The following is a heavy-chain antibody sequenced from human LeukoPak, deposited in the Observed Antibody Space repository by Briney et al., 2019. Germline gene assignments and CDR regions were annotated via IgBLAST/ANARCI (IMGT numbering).Heavy chain of an antibody. D-gene: IGHD3-10*01. CDR3: ARIDMVRGVIKY. V-gene: IGHV4-61*02. CDR2: IYTSGST. J-gene: IGHJ4*02. CDR1: GGSISSGSYY. Sequence: SQTLSLTCTVSGGSISSGSYYWSWIRQPAGKGLEWIGRIYTSGSTNYNPSLKSRVTISVDTSKNQFSLKLSSVTAADTAVYYCARIDMVRGVIKYWGQGTLVTVSS.